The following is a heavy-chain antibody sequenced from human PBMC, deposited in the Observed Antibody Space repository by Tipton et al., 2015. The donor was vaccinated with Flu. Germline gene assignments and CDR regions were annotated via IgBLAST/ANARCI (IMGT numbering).Heavy chain of an antibody. CDR1: GGSISSYY. V-gene: IGHV4-59*01. CDR2: IYYSGST. Sequence: LRLSCTVSGGSISSYYWSWIRQPPGKGLEWIGYIYYSGSTNYNPSLKSRVTISVDTSKNQFSLKLSSVTAADTAVYYCARDLGDGDYVNWYFDLWGRGTLVTVSS. J-gene: IGHJ2*01. D-gene: IGHD4-17*01. CDR3: ARDLGDGDYVNWYFDL.